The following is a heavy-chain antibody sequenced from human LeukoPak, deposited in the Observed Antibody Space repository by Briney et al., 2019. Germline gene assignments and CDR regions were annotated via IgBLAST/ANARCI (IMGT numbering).Heavy chain of an antibody. V-gene: IGHV4-39*07. CDR1: GGSISSGGYY. D-gene: IGHD3-9*01. J-gene: IGHJ4*02. Sequence: SETLSLTCTVSGGSISSGGYYWSWIRQPPGKGLEWIGSIYYSGSTYYNPSLKSRVTISVDTSKNQFSLQLNSVTAADTAVYYCVRDKGHFDVDHWGQGTLVTVSS. CDR2: IYYSGST. CDR3: VRDKGHFDVDH.